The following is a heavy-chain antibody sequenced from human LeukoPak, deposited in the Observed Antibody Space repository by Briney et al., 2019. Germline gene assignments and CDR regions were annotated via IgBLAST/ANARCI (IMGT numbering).Heavy chain of an antibody. CDR2: ISGSGTST. V-gene: IGHV3-23*01. J-gene: IGHJ3*01. D-gene: IGHD2-15*01. Sequence: GGSLRLSCAASGFTFSTDAMSWVRQAPGKGLEWASVISGSGTSTYYADSVKGRFTIPRDNSKKMVYLQMISLRAEDTAVYYCAKDRGGYCSGGRCYWDAFDVWGQGTMVTVSS. CDR1: GFTFSTDA. CDR3: AKDRGGYCSGGRCYWDAFDV.